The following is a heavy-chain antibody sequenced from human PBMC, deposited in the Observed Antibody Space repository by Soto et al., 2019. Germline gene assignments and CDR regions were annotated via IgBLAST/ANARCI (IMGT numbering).Heavy chain of an antibody. CDR1: GFTFSSYA. Sequence: XRLSCAASGFTFSSYAMSWVRQAPGKGLEWVSAISGSGGSTYYADSVKGRFTISRDNSKNTLYLQMNSLRAEDTAVYYXXXXXXXXXXXXXXTXXTSYXDYXXXRTLVTVSS. CDR2: ISGSGGST. CDR3: XXXXXXXXXXXXXTXXTSYXDY. V-gene: IGHV3-23*01. J-gene: IGHJ4*02.